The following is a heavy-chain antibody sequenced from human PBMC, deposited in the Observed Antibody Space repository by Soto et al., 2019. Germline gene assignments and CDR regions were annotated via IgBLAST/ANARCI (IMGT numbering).Heavy chain of an antibody. J-gene: IGHJ6*02. Sequence: SETLSLTCTVSGGSISSYYWSWIRQPPGKGLEWSGYIYYSGSTNYNPSLKSRVTISVDTSKNQFSLKLSSVTAADTAVYYCARGNYAYYGMDVWGQGTTVTVSS. CDR3: ARGNYAYYGMDV. CDR2: IYYSGST. V-gene: IGHV4-59*01. CDR1: GGSISSYY.